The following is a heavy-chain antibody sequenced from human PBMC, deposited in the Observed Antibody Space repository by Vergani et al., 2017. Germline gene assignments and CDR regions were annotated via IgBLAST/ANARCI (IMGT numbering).Heavy chain of an antibody. V-gene: IGHV3-30-3*01. J-gene: IGHJ4*02. CDR3: ARGGKGIIMVVPSTHL. Sequence: QVKLEESGGGVVQPGRSLRLSCAASGFSFGNYAMHWVRQAPGKGVEWVGVISYDGTEKKYADSVNGRFTISRDNSKKRMSLQMNSLRVEDTAVYYCARGGKGIIMVVPSTHLWGQGTQVSVS. CDR1: GFSFGNYA. CDR2: ISYDGTEK. D-gene: IGHD2-8*02.